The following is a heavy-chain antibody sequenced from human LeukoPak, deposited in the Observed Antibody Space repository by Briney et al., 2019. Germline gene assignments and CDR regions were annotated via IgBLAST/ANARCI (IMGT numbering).Heavy chain of an antibody. CDR2: ISYDGSNK. CDR3: AKTMIPTYDSSGYYSPGFFDY. V-gene: IGHV3-30*18. D-gene: IGHD3-22*01. J-gene: IGHJ4*02. Sequence: PGGSLRLSCAASGFTFSSYGMHWVRQAPGKGLEWVAVISYDGSNKYYADSVKGRFTISRDNSKNTLYLQMNSLRAEDTAVYYCAKTMIPTYDSSGYYSPGFFDYWGQGTLVTVSS. CDR1: GFTFSSYG.